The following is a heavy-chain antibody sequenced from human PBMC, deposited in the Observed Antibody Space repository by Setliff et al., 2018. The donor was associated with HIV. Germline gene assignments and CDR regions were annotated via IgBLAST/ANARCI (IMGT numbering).Heavy chain of an antibody. D-gene: IGHD3-22*01. CDR2: IYYSGST. Sequence: SEALSLTCTVSGGSISSSSYYWGWIRQPPGKGLEWIGSIYYSGSTYYNPSLKSRVTLSVDTSKNQFSLKLSSVTAADTAVYFCARRDRGDYYDSSGYYQRWFDPWGRGTLVTVSS. CDR3: ARRDRGDYYDSSGYYQRWFDP. CDR1: GGSISSSSYY. V-gene: IGHV4-39*01. J-gene: IGHJ5*02.